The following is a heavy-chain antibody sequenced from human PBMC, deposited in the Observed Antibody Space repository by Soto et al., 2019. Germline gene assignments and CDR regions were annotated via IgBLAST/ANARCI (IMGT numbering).Heavy chain of an antibody. V-gene: IGHV1-18*01. Sequence: ASVTVSCKASGYTXTCYGISWVRXAPGQGLEWMGWISAYNGNTNYAQKLQVRVTMTTDTSTSTAYMELRSLRSDDTAVYFCVIDTSLRYFDPYNWFDPWGQGTLVTLSA. J-gene: IGHJ5*02. CDR3: VIDTSLRYFDPYNWFDP. D-gene: IGHD3-9*01. CDR1: GYTXTCYG. CDR2: ISAYNGNT.